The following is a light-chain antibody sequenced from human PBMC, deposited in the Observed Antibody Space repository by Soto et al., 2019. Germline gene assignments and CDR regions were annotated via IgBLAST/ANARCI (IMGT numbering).Light chain of an antibody. V-gene: IGLV2-11*01. Sequence: QSALTQPRSVSGSPGQSVTISCTGTSSDVGGYNYVSWYQQHPGKAPKLMIYDVSKRPSGVPDRFSGSKSGNTASLTISGLRAEDEADYYCAAWDASLSACVFGNGTKVTVL. CDR3: AAWDASLSACV. CDR1: SSDVGGYNY. CDR2: DVS. J-gene: IGLJ1*01.